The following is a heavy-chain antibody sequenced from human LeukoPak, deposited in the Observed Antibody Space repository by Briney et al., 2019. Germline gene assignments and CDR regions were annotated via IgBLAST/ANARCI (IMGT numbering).Heavy chain of an antibody. J-gene: IGHJ4*02. CDR1: GFTLRSYA. CDR2: ISGSGSST. Sequence: GGSLRLSCAASGFTLRSYAMSWVRQAPGKGLEWVSAISGSGSSTYRADSAKGRFTISRDNSENTLYLQMNSLRAEDTAIYYCAKQRKDYGGYFQDPHFDYWGQGTLVTVSS. V-gene: IGHV3-23*01. CDR3: AKQRKDYGGYFQDPHFDY. D-gene: IGHD2-21*01.